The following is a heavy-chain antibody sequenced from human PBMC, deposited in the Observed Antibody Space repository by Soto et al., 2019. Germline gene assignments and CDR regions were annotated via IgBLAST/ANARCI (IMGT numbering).Heavy chain of an antibody. Sequence: PXGSLILSCSASGVTFSDYYMSWIRQAPGRGLEWVSYISSSGSTIYYADSVKGRFTISRDNAKKSLYLQMNSLRAEDTAVYYCARDRDCSGGSCHRYYYYYYGMDVWGQGTTVTVSS. CDR3: ARDRDCSGGSCHRYYYYYYGMDV. J-gene: IGHJ6*02. CDR1: GVTFSDYY. D-gene: IGHD2-15*01. CDR2: ISSSGSTI. V-gene: IGHV3-11*01.